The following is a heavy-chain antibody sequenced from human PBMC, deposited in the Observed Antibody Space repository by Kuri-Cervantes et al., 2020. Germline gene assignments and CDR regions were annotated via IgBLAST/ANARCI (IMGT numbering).Heavy chain of an antibody. Sequence: GGSLRLSCAASGFTFSSYAMHWVRQAPGKGLEWVAVISYDGSNKYYADSVKGRFTISRDNSKNTLYLQMNSLRAEDTAVYYCAPTRWTYPCSSTSCPSEYWGQGTLVTVSS. CDR3: APTRWTYPCSSTSCPSEY. J-gene: IGHJ4*02. CDR1: GFTFSSYA. D-gene: IGHD2-2*01. V-gene: IGHV3-30*01. CDR2: ISYDGSNK.